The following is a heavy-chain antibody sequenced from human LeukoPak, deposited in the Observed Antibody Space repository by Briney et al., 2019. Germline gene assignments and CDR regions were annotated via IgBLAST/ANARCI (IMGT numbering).Heavy chain of an antibody. J-gene: IGHJ3*02. D-gene: IGHD3-9*01. CDR1: GGSISSYY. V-gene: IGHV4-59*01. Sequence: SETLSLTCTVSGGSISSYYWSWTRQPPGKGLEWIGYIYYSGSTNYNPSLKSRATISVDTSKNQFSLKLSSVTAADTAVYYCAVGLRYFDWLSNSAFDIWGQGTMVTVSS. CDR3: AVGLRYFDWLSNSAFDI. CDR2: IYYSGST.